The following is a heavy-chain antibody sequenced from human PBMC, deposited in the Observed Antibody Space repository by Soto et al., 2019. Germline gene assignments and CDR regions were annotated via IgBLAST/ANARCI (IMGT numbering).Heavy chain of an antibody. Sequence: QVQLVQSGAELREPGASVKVSCKTSGETFNMFNIHWVRQAPGQGPEWMGTIAPITGTTQYAEKFEGRVTMTGASSTRTVYMELSSLTSEDTAMFYCARAPPRGWFDTWGQGTLVTVSS. CDR2: IAPITGTT. CDR3: ARAPPRGWFDT. D-gene: IGHD3-10*01. CDR1: GETFNMFN. V-gene: IGHV1-46*02. J-gene: IGHJ5*02.